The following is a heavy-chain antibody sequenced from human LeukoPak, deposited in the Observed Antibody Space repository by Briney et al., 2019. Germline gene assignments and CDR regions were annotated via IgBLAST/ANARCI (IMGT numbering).Heavy chain of an antibody. CDR3: AREVDTAYDAFDI. D-gene: IGHD5-18*01. CDR2: IYSGGST. Sequence: GGSLRLSCAASGFTVSSNYMSWVRRAPGKGLEWVSVIYSGGSTYYADSVKGRFTISRDNSKNTLYLQMNSLRAEDTAVYYCAREVDTAYDAFDIWGQGTMVTVSS. CDR1: GFTVSSNY. J-gene: IGHJ3*02. V-gene: IGHV3-53*01.